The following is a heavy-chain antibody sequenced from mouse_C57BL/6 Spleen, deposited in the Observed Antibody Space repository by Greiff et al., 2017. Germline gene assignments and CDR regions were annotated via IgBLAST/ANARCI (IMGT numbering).Heavy chain of an antibody. V-gene: IGHV1-63*01. CDR2: IYPGGGYT. Sequence: QVQLQQSGAELVRPGTSVKMSCKASGYTFTNYWIGWAKQRPGHGLEWIGDIYPGGGYTNYNEKFKGKATLTADKSSSTAYMQFSSLTSEDSAIYYCARGDDGYYVYFDYWGQGTTRTVSS. J-gene: IGHJ2*01. CDR3: ARGDDGYYVYFDY. CDR1: GYTFTNYW. D-gene: IGHD2-3*01.